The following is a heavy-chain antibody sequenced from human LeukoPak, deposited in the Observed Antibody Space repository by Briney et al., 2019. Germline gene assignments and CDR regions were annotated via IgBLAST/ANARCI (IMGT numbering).Heavy chain of an antibody. J-gene: IGHJ4*02. D-gene: IGHD5-18*01. CDR2: ISYDGRNK. CDR1: GFTFSSYG. V-gene: IGHV3-33*08. CDR3: LPYSYGRAAFDY. Sequence: PGGSLRLSCAASGFTFSSYGMHWVRQAPGKGLEWVALISYDGRNKFYADSVKGRFTLSRDSSKNTLYLQMNSLRAEDTAVYYCLPYSYGRAAFDYWGQGTLVTVSS.